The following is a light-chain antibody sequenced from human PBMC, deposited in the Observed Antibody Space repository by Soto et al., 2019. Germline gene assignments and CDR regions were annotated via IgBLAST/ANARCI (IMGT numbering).Light chain of an antibody. CDR3: QKYDSSPRT. CDR2: GAS. Sequence: DTMLTQSPGTLAVSAGEGATLSCRASQSLSGRYLAWYQQKTGQAPRLLIYGASTRATGIPDRLSGSGSGTDLNLTISSLEPEDFAVYYCQKYDSSPRTCGQGTKVDIK. V-gene: IGKV3-20*01. J-gene: IGKJ1*01. CDR1: QSLSGRY.